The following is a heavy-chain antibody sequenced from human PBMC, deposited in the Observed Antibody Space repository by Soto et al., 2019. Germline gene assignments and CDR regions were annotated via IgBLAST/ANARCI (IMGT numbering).Heavy chain of an antibody. D-gene: IGHD6-6*01. J-gene: IGHJ6*02. Sequence: QVQLVQSGAEVKKPGSSVKVSCKAPGGTLSSYAINWVRQAPGQGLEWMGGIIPIFGSANYAPKFQGRVTISADESTSTAYMEVSSLRSEDTAVYYCARASVAARRRGGFYYDQGMDVWGQGTTV. CDR3: ARASVAARRRGGFYYDQGMDV. CDR2: IIPIFGSA. V-gene: IGHV1-69*01. CDR1: GGTLSSYA.